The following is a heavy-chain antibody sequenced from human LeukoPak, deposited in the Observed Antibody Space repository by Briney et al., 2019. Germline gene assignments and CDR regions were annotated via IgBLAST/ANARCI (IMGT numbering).Heavy chain of an antibody. Sequence: GASVKVSCKASGGTFSSYAISWVRQAPGQGLEWMGGIIPIFGTANYAQKFQGRVTITTDESTSTAYMELSSLRSGDTAVYYCARMQVRGVITYYFDYWGQGTLVTASS. CDR1: GGTFSSYA. CDR2: IIPIFGTA. CDR3: ARMQVRGVITYYFDY. D-gene: IGHD3-10*01. J-gene: IGHJ4*02. V-gene: IGHV1-69*05.